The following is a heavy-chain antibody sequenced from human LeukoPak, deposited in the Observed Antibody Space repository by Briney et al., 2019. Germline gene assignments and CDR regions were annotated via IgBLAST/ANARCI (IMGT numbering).Heavy chain of an antibody. Sequence: SETLSLTCTVSGGSISSRSYYWGWIRQPPGKGLEWIGSIYYSGSTAYNPSLKSRVTISVDTSKNQFSLRVTSVTAADTAVYYCARRTHDGRSHHYFDYWGQGTLVTVSS. V-gene: IGHV4-39*01. D-gene: IGHD2-15*01. CDR2: IYYSGST. J-gene: IGHJ4*02. CDR3: ARRTHDGRSHHYFDY. CDR1: GGSISSRSYY.